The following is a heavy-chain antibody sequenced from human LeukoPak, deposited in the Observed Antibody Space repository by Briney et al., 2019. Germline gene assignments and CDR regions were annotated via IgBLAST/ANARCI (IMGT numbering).Heavy chain of an antibody. CDR2: IKEDGSEK. D-gene: IGHD5-12*01. Sequence: GGSLRLSCAASGLTFNTYWMSWVRQAPGKGLEWVANIKEDGSEKYYVDSVKGRFTISRDNAKNSLYLQMNSLRVEDTAVYYCARLPLTARLHFEYWGQGTLVTVSS. CDR3: ARLPLTARLHFEY. J-gene: IGHJ4*02. V-gene: IGHV3-7*05. CDR1: GLTFNTYW.